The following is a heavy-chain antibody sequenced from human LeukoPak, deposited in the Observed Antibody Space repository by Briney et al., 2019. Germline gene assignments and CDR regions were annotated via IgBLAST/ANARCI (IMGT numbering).Heavy chain of an antibody. CDR1: GFTFSSYW. J-gene: IGHJ4*02. CDR2: INQDGSEK. V-gene: IGHV3-7*01. Sequence: GGSLRLSCAASGFTFSSYWMTWVRQAPGKGLEWVANINQDGSEKYYVDSAKGRFTISRDNAKNSLYLQMNSLRAEDTAVYYCARNSGSYFHWGQGTLVTVSS. CDR3: ARNSGSYFH. D-gene: IGHD3-10*01.